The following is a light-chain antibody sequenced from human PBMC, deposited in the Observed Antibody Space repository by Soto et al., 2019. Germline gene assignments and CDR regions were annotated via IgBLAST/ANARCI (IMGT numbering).Light chain of an antibody. V-gene: IGKV1-27*01. CDR2: AAS. CDR1: QGISTY. Sequence: DIQMTQSPSSLSASVGDRVTITCRASQGISTYLVWYQQKPGTVPKLLIFAASTLQAGVPSRFSGSGSGTDFTLTISSLQPVDVAIYYCLNYIGAPWTLGQGTKVELK. J-gene: IGKJ1*01. CDR3: LNYIGAPWT.